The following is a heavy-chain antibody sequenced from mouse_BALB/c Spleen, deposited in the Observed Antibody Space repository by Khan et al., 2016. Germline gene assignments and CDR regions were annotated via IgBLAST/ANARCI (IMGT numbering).Heavy chain of an antibody. CDR2: ISYDGSN. V-gene: IGHV3-6*02. CDR3: ARAPSYYYGSSYWYFDD. Sequence: EVQLQESGPGLVKPSQSLSLTCSVTGYSITSGYYWNWIRQFPGNKLEWMGYISYDGSNNYNPSLKNRISITRDTSKNQFFLKLNSVTTEYTATYYCARAPSYYYGSSYWYFDDWGAGTTVTVSS. CDR1: GYSITSGYY. D-gene: IGHD1-1*01. J-gene: IGHJ1*01.